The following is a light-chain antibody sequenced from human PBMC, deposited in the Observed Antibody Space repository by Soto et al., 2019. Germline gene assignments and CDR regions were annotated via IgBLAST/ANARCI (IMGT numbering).Light chain of an antibody. CDR3: CSYAGSYTFYV. J-gene: IGLJ1*01. Sequence: LTQPRSVSGSPGQSVTISCTGTSSDVGGYNYVSWYQQHPGKAPKLMIYDVSKRPSGVPDRFSGSKSGNTASLTISGLQAEDEADYYCCSYAGSYTFYVFGTGTKLTVL. V-gene: IGLV2-11*01. CDR2: DVS. CDR1: SSDVGGYNY.